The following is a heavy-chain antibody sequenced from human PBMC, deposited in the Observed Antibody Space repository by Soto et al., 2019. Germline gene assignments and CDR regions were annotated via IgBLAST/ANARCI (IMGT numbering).Heavy chain of an antibody. CDR2: IWHDASHE. Sequence: QVQLVESGGGVVQPGTSLTLSCAASGFAFSNFVMHWVRQAPGKGLECVAVIWHDASHEYYAYSVQGRFTISRDNSKHLLYLQMNSLRAEDTAVYYCAREGGEEWIDYYYYGMGVWGHGTTVTVSS. CDR1: GFAFSNFV. CDR3: AREGGEEWIDYYYYGMGV. J-gene: IGHJ6*02. V-gene: IGHV3-33*01. D-gene: IGHD3-3*01.